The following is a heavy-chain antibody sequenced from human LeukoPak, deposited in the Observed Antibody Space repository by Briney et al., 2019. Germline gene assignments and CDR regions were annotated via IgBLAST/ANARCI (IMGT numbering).Heavy chain of an antibody. CDR2: VYYSGIT. CDR1: GGSISSTSYY. V-gene: IGHV4-39*01. J-gene: IGHJ6*03. D-gene: IGHD1-26*01. Sequence: SETLSLTCTVSGGSISSTSYYWGWIRQPPGKGLEWIGTVYYSGITYDNPSLNSRVTISVDTSKNHFSLKLRSVTAADTAAYYCARQRGSDYYHYYYMDVWGKGTTVTVSS. CDR3: ARQRGSDYYHYYYMDV.